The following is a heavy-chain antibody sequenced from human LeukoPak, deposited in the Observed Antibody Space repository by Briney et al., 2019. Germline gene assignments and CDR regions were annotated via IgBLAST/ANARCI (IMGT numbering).Heavy chain of an antibody. D-gene: IGHD3-9*01. CDR2: IYTSGST. CDR1: GGSISSGSYY. J-gene: IGHJ5*02. CDR3: AREPLLRYFDRTNWFDP. V-gene: IGHV4-61*02. Sequence: SETLSLTCTVSGGSISSGSYYWSWIRQPAGKGLEWIGRIYTSGSTNYNPSLKSRVTISVDTSKNQFSLKLSSVTAADTAVYYCAREPLLRYFDRTNWFDPWGQGTLVTVSS.